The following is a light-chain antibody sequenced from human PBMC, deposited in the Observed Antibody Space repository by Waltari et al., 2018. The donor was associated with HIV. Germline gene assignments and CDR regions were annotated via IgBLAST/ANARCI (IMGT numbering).Light chain of an antibody. CDR1: RLEHKN. CDR3: QAWDNNSVV. V-gene: IGLV3-1*01. Sequence: SYQLTQPPSISVTAGQTATSTCSGNRLEHKNVSWYQRRPGQSPVALIFQDNKRPSEIPERFSGSNFGDTATLAISETQGDDEGEYYCQAWDNNSVVFGGGTRLTVL. J-gene: IGLJ2*01. CDR2: QDN.